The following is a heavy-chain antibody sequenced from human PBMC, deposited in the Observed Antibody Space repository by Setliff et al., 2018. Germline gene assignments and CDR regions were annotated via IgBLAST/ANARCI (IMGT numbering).Heavy chain of an antibody. CDR3: RLWFEETWRDY. Sequence: GESLKISCAASGFVFGTYGMHWVRQAPGKGLEWVASTSSTGRYRFYADSVKGRFTVSKDNAKNSVYLDMSGLRAEDTAVYYCRLWFEETWRDYWGQGTLVTVSS. CDR2: TSSTGRYR. V-gene: IGHV3-21*04. CDR1: GFVFGTYG. D-gene: IGHD3-10*01. J-gene: IGHJ4*02.